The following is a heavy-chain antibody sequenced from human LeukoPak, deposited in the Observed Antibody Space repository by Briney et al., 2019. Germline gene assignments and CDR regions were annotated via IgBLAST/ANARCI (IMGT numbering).Heavy chain of an antibody. CDR3: ARGGDGYNPFDY. CDR2: IYYSGST. V-gene: IGHV4-30-4*01. Sequence: SETLSLTCAVYGGSFSGYFWSWIRQPPGKGLEWIGYIYYSGSTYYNPSLKSRVTISVDTSKNQFSLKLSSVTAADTAVYYCARGGDGYNPFDYWGQGTLVTVSS. J-gene: IGHJ4*02. CDR1: GGSFSGYF. D-gene: IGHD5-24*01.